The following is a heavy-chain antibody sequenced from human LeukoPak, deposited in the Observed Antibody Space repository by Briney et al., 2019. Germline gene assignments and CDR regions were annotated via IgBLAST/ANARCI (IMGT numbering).Heavy chain of an antibody. CDR3: ARRSVAYPYDSSGYSPVYYFDY. D-gene: IGHD3-22*01. Sequence: GGSLRLSCAASGFTFSSYSMNWVRQAPGKGLEWVSSISSSSSYIYYADSVKGRFTISRDNAKNSLYLQMNSLRAEDTAVYYCARRSVAYPYDSSGYSPVYYFDYWGQGTLVTVSS. V-gene: IGHV3-21*01. CDR1: GFTFSSYS. CDR2: ISSSSSYI. J-gene: IGHJ4*02.